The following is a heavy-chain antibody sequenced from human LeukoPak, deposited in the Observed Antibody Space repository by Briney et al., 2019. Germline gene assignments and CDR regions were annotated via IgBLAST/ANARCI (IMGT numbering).Heavy chain of an antibody. D-gene: IGHD2-21*02. CDR2: ISYDGSNK. V-gene: IGHV3-30*03. Sequence: TGGSLRLSCAASGFTFSSYGMHWVRQAPGKGLEWVAVISYDGSNKYYADSVKGRFTISRDNSKNTLYLQMNTLRVDDTAVYYCARVRTAYCGGDCYSSLDFWGQGTLVTVSS. J-gene: IGHJ4*02. CDR1: GFTFSSYG. CDR3: ARVRTAYCGGDCYSSLDF.